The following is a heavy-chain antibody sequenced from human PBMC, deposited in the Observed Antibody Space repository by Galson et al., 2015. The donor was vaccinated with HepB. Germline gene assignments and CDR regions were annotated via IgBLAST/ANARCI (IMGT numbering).Heavy chain of an antibody. CDR1: GCTFTSYA. D-gene: IGHD1-26*01. CDR2: INAGNGNT. J-gene: IGHJ5*02. Sequence: SVKVSCKASGCTFTSYAMNWVRQAPGQGLEWMGWINAGNGNTKYSQKFQGRVTITRDKSTSTAYMELSSLRSEDTAVYYCARGSGSYYLWGQGTLVTVSS. CDR3: ARGSGSYYL. V-gene: IGHV1-3*01.